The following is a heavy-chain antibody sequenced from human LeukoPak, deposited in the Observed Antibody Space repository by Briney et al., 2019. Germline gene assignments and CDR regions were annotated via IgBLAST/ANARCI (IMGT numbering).Heavy chain of an antibody. CDR1: GGSISSGGYY. V-gene: IGHV4-31*03. D-gene: IGHD3-10*01. CDR2: IYYSGST. J-gene: IGHJ4*02. Sequence: SETLSLTCTVSGGSISSGGYYWSWIRQHPGKGLEWIGYIYYSGSTYSNPSLKSRVTISVDTSKNQFSLKLSSVTAADTAVYYCARYDGSGSYYYWGQGTLVTVSS. CDR3: ARYDGSGSYYY.